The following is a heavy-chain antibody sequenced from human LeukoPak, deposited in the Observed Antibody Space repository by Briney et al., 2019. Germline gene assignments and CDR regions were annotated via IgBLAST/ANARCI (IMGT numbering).Heavy chain of an antibody. CDR3: AILIDDFWTGYGGSVNWFDP. Sequence: SETLSLTCSVSGYSISSGYYWGWIRQPPGKGLEWIGSIYYSGSTYYNPSLKSRVTISVDTSKNQFSLKLSSVTAADTAVYYCAILIDDFWTGYGGSVNWFDPWGQGTLVTVSS. CDR2: IYYSGST. J-gene: IGHJ5*02. CDR1: GYSISSGYY. V-gene: IGHV4-38-2*02. D-gene: IGHD3/OR15-3a*01.